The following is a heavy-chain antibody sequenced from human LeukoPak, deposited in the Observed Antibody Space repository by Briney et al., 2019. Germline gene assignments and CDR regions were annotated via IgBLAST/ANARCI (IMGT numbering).Heavy chain of an antibody. CDR3: ARRYCSGGSCYSVDY. CDR2: IYPGDSDT. Sequence: GESLKISCKGSGYSFTSYWIGWVRQMPGKGLEWMGIIYPGDSDTRYSPSFQGLVTISADKSISTAYLQWSSLKASDTAMYYCARRYCSGGSCYSVDYWGQGTLVTVSS. V-gene: IGHV5-51*01. CDR1: GYSFTSYW. D-gene: IGHD2-15*01. J-gene: IGHJ4*02.